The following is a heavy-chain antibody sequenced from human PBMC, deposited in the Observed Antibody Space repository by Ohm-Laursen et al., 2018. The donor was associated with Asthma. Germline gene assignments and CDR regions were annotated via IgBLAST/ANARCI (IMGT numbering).Heavy chain of an antibody. CDR1: GFTFSSYG. D-gene: IGHD2-2*01. CDR2: ISSDGSNR. J-gene: IGHJ6*02. V-gene: IGHV3-30*03. CDR3: ARDLGYCTSTSPCYGMDV. Sequence: SLRLSCAASGFTFSSYGMHWVRQAPGKGLEWEWVAVISSDGSNRYYPDSVKGRFTISRDNSRNTLYLQTSSLRAEDTAVYHCARDLGYCTSTSPCYGMDVWGQGTTVTVS.